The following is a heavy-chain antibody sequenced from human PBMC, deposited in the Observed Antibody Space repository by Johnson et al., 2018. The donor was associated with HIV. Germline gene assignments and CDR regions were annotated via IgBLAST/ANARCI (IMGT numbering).Heavy chain of an antibody. J-gene: IGHJ3*02. V-gene: IGHV3-7*01. CDR2: IKSDGSEK. Sequence: MLLVESGGGLVKPGGSLRLSCAASGFTFRTHWMTWVRQAPGKGLEWVASIKSDGSEKKYVDSVKGRFIISRDNAKNSMYLQMNSLRVEDTAVYYCAKVAVATAAGGVALDIWGPGTMVTVS. CDR1: GFTFRTHW. CDR3: AKVAVATAAGGVALDI. D-gene: IGHD6-13*01.